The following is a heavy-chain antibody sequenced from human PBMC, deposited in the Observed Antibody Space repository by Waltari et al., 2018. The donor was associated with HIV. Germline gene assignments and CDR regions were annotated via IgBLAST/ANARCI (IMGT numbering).Heavy chain of an antibody. D-gene: IGHD3-10*01. Sequence: QVQLQESGPGLVKPSETLSLTCAVSDYHFSSGYFWGWIRQPPGKGLEWIGSIYQSGTTYFNPSLKSRVTLSVDTSKNQFSLKLTSLSAADTAVYYCVRDVRGVDGNWFDPWGQGTLVTVPS. CDR1: DYHFSSGYF. CDR3: VRDVRGVDGNWFDP. V-gene: IGHV4-38-2*02. CDR2: IYQSGTT. J-gene: IGHJ5*02.